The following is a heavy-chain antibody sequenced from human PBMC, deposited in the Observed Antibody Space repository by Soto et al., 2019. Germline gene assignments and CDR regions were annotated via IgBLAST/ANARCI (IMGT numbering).Heavy chain of an antibody. CDR1: DFTFSSYA. J-gene: IGHJ5*02. Sequence: GGSLRLSCAASDFTFSSYAMRWGRQAPGKGLEWVSAISGSGGSTYYADSVKGRFTISRDNSKNTLYLQMNSLRAEDTAVYYCAKDLTLGYDFWSGYSHWFDPLGQGTLVTVSS. V-gene: IGHV3-23*01. D-gene: IGHD3-3*01. CDR3: AKDLTLGYDFWSGYSHWFDP. CDR2: ISGSGGST.